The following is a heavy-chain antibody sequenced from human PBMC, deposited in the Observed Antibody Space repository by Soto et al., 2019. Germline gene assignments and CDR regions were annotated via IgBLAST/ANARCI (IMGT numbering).Heavy chain of an antibody. CDR2: IYYSGST. D-gene: IGHD3-10*01. CDR3: ARVDGEGPLPPIPDGMDV. Sequence: QVQLQESGPGLVKPSQTLSLTCTVSGGSISSGGYYWSWIRQHPGKGLEWIGYIYYSGSTYYNPSLKSRVTISVDTSKNQFALKLSSVTAADTAVYYCARVDGEGPLPPIPDGMDVWGQGTTVTVSS. V-gene: IGHV4-31*03. CDR1: GGSISSGGYY. J-gene: IGHJ6*02.